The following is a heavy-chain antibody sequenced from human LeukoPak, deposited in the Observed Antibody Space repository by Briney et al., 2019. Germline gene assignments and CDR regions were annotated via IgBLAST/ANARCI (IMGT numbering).Heavy chain of an antibody. CDR3: AKDREIVVVPAASDY. CDR2: ISTSGTI. V-gene: IGHV3-48*04. D-gene: IGHD2-2*01. Sequence: GGSLRLSCATSGFTFSTYSLNWVRQSPGKGLEWVSYISTSGTINYAESVKGRFTISRDNAKKSLSLQMNSLRAEDTAVYYCAKDREIVVVPAASDYWGQGTLVTVSS. CDR1: GFTFSTYS. J-gene: IGHJ4*02.